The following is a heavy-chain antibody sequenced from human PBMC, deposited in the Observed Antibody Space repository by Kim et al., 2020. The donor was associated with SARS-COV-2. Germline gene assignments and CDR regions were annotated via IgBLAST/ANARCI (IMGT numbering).Heavy chain of an antibody. CDR2: ISGDGGST. J-gene: IGHJ4*02. D-gene: IGHD6-13*01. CDR3: AKDMAIAAAGTEFDY. Sequence: GGSLRLSCAASGFTFDDSAMHWVRQAPGKGLEWVSLISGDGGSTYYADSVKGRFTISRDNSKNSLYLQMNSLRTEDTALYYCAKDMAIAAAGTEFDYWGQGTLVTVSS. CDR1: GFTFDDSA. V-gene: IGHV3-43*02.